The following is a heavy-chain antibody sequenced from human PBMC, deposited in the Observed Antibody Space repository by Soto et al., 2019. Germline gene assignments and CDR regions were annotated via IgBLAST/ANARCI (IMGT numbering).Heavy chain of an antibody. CDR1: GYTFSSYG. CDR3: ARPYSSSSRYFDL. Sequence: ASVKVSCKASGYTFSSYGIDWVRQAPGQGLEWMGIINPSGGSTSYAQKFQGRVTMTRDTSTSTVYMELSSLRSEDTAVYYCARPYSSSSRYFDLWGRGTLVTVSS. J-gene: IGHJ2*01. V-gene: IGHV1-46*01. CDR2: INPSGGST. D-gene: IGHD6-6*01.